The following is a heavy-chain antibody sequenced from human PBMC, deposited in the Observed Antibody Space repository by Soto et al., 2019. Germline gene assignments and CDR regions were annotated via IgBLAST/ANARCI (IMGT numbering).Heavy chain of an antibody. CDR2: ISSSGSTI. V-gene: IGHV3-11*01. J-gene: IGHJ6*02. Sequence: PGGSLRLSCAASGFTFSDYYMSWIRQAPGKGLEWVSYISSSGSTIYYADSVKGRFTISRDNAKNSLYLQMNSLRAEDTAVYYCARDLLIGAARPYYYYGMDVWGQGTTVTVSS. CDR3: ARDLLIGAARPYYYYGMDV. D-gene: IGHD6-6*01. CDR1: GFTFSDYY.